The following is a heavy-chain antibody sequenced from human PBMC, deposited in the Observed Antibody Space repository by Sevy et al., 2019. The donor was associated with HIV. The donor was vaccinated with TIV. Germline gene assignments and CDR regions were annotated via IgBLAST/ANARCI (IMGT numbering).Heavy chain of an antibody. CDR3: ASYGSSTSCLWYLDL. D-gene: IGHD2-2*01. V-gene: IGHV3-7*03. J-gene: IGHJ6*02. CDR1: GFSFSSYW. Sequence: GGSLRLSCAASGFSFSSYWMSWVRQAPGKGLEWVANIKRAGSEKYYVDSVKGRFTISRDNAKNSLFLQMNSLRAEDTAIYCCASYGSSTSCLWYLDLWGQGTMVTVSS. CDR2: IKRAGSEK.